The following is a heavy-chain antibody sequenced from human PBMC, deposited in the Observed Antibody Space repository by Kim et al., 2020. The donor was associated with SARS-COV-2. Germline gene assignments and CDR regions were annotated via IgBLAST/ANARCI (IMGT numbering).Heavy chain of an antibody. CDR1: GGSFSGYY. V-gene: IGHV4-34*01. D-gene: IGHD2-15*01. J-gene: IGHJ4*02. Sequence: SETLSLTCAVYGGSFSGYYWSWIRQPPGKGLEWIGEINHSGSTNYNPSLKSRVTISVDTSKNQFSLKLGSVTAADTAVYYCARGRGYCSGGSCYRFDYWGQGTLVTVSS. CDR2: INHSGST. CDR3: ARGRGYCSGGSCYRFDY.